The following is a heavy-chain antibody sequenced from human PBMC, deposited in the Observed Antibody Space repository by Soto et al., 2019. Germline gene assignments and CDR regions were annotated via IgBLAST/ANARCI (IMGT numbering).Heavy chain of an antibody. J-gene: IGHJ3*02. CDR1: GFTFNSYA. D-gene: IGHD3-22*01. Sequence: PGESLCLSCAASGFTFNSYAMSWVRQAPGKGLEWVSAISGSGSSTYYADSVKGRFTISRDNSKNTLYLQMNSLRAEDTAVYYCAKDLYDRLGMAFDIWGQGTMVTVSS. CDR3: AKDLYDRLGMAFDI. V-gene: IGHV3-23*01. CDR2: ISGSGSST.